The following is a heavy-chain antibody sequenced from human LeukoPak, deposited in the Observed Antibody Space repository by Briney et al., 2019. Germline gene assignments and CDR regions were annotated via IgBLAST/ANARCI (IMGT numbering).Heavy chain of an antibody. J-gene: IGHJ4*02. Sequence: PSETLSLTCTVSGGSISSYYWSWIRQPPGKGLEWIGYIYYSGSTNYNPSLKSRVTISVDTSKNQFSLKLSSVTAADTAVHYCARAPMVRGVIRGIDYWGQGTLVTVSS. CDR3: ARAPMVRGVIRGIDY. V-gene: IGHV4-59*01. CDR1: GGSISSYY. D-gene: IGHD3-10*01. CDR2: IYYSGST.